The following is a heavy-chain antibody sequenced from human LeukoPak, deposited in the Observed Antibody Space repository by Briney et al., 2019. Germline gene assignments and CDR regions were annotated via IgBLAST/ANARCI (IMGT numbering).Heavy chain of an antibody. J-gene: IGHJ4*02. Sequence: SETLSLTCTVSGYSIRSGFYWGWIRQPPGKGLEWIGSISHSESTYYKPSLKSRVTISVDTSKNQFSLKLSSVTAADTAVYYCAKRYCSSTTCYDDRGAFDYWGQGTLVTVSS. CDR1: GYSIRSGFY. D-gene: IGHD2-2*01. V-gene: IGHV4-38-2*02. CDR3: AKRYCSSTTCYDDRGAFDY. CDR2: ISHSEST.